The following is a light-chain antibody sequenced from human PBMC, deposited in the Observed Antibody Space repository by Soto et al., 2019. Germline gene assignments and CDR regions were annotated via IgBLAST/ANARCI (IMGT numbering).Light chain of an antibody. J-gene: IGLJ1*01. V-gene: IGLV2-8*01. CDR2: EVA. CDR3: GTWDSSLSAYV. Sequence: QSALTQPPSASGSPGQSVTISCTGTSSDLGASDSVSWYQQHPGKAPKLMIYEVAKRPSGVPDRFSGSKSGTSATLGITGLQTGDEADYYCGTWDSSLSAYVFGTGTKVTVL. CDR1: SSDLGASDS.